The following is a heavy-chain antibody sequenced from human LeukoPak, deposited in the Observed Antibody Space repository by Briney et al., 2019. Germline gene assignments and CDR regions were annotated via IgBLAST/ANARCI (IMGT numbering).Heavy chain of an antibody. Sequence: GGSLRVSWAASGFTFSSYGMHWVRQAPGKGLEWVAFIRYDGSNKYYADSVKGRFTTSRDNSKNTLYLQMNSLRAEDTAVYYCAKGGPPYCGGDCYLYYYYYMDVWGKGTTVTVSS. CDR2: IRYDGSNK. CDR3: AKGGPPYCGGDCYLYYYYYMDV. CDR1: GFTFSSYG. D-gene: IGHD2-21*02. J-gene: IGHJ6*03. V-gene: IGHV3-30*02.